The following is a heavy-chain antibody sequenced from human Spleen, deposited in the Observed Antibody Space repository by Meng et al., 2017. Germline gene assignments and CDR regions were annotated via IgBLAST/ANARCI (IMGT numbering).Heavy chain of an antibody. V-gene: IGHV3-48*03. CDR1: GFSFSNYE. CDR2: IDGSGSTV. CDR3: AKDRKDTAMLDAFDI. D-gene: IGHD5-18*01. Sequence: GESLKFSCVASGFSFSNYEMNWVRLAPGKGLEWIAYIDGSGSTVYYADSVKGRFTISRDNSKNTLYLQMNSLRAEDTAVYYCAKDRKDTAMLDAFDIWGQGTMVTVSS. J-gene: IGHJ3*02.